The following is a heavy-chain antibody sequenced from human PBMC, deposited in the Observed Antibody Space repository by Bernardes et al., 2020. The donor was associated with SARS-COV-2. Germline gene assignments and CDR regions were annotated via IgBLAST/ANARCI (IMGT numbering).Heavy chain of an antibody. CDR2: IWYDGSNK. J-gene: IGHJ4*02. D-gene: IGHD2-15*01. Sequence: GGSLRLSCAASGFTFSNFGMHWVRQAPGKGLEWVAFIWYDGSNKDYADSVKGRFTISIDNSKNIVYLQMNSLRAEDTAVYYCARAPAGESGGNWGQGTLVSVSS. CDR1: GFTFSNFG. V-gene: IGHV3-33*01. CDR3: ARAPAGESGGN.